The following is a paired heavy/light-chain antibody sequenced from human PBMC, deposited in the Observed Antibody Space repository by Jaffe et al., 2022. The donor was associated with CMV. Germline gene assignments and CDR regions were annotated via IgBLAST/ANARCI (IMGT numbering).Heavy chain of an antibody. CDR3: ARRPAPFVVVPAAIVEDDY. CDR2: ISSSSSYI. Sequence: EVQLVESGGGLVKPGGSLRLSCAASGFTFSSYSMNWVRQAPGKGLEWVSSISSSSSYIYYADSVKGRFTISRDNAKNSLYLQMNSLRAEDTAVYYCARRPAPFVVVPAAIVEDDYWGQGTLVTVSS. D-gene: IGHD2-2*01. V-gene: IGHV3-21*01. CDR1: GFTFSSYS. J-gene: IGHJ4*02.
Light chain of an antibody. CDR2: GAS. Sequence: EIVLTQSPGTLSLSPGERATLSCRASQSVSSSYLAWYQQKPGQAPRLLIYGASSRATGIPDRFSGSGSGTDFTLTISRLEPEDFAVYYCQQYGSSPWRFGQGTKVEIK. V-gene: IGKV3-20*01. CDR3: QQYGSSPWR. J-gene: IGKJ1*01. CDR1: QSVSSSY.